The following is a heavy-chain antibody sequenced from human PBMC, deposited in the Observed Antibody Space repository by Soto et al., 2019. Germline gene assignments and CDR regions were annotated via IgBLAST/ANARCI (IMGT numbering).Heavy chain of an antibody. CDR1: GYSVTSYW. CDR2: IYPGDSDT. Sequence: PGESLKISCKGSGYSVTSYWIGWVRQVPGKGLEWMGIIYPGDSDTRYSPSFQGQVTISADKSISTAYLQWSSLKASDTAMYYCATAHCSTNNCLDAFDIWGQGPMLT. J-gene: IGHJ3*02. CDR3: ATAHCSTNNCLDAFDI. V-gene: IGHV5-51*01. D-gene: IGHD2-2*01.